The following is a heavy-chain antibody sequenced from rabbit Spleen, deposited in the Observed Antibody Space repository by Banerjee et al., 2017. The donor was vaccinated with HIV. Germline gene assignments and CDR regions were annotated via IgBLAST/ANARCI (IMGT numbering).Heavy chain of an antibody. CDR3: ASDGINGGGAYVANL. CDR1: GFSFSSVYD. V-gene: IGHV1S43*01. D-gene: IGHD6-1*01. J-gene: IGHJ4*01. Sequence: QEQLKESGGGLVKPGASLALTCTASGFSFSSVYDMCWVRQAPGKGLEWIACIDVSSGSTYYASWAKGRLTITRSTSLNTVTLQMTSLTAADTATYFCASDGINGGGAYVANLWGPGTLVTVS. CDR2: IDVSSGST.